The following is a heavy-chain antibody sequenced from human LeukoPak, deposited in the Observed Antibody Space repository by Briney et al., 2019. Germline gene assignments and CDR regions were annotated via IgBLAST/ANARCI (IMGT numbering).Heavy chain of an antibody. CDR2: IYHSGST. J-gene: IGHJ4*02. Sequence: SETLSLTCTVSGGSISSGGYYWSWIRQPPGKGLEWIGYIYHSGSTYYNPSLKSRVTISVDRSKNQFSLKLSSVTAADTAVYYCARRWSKQGFDYWGQGTLVTVSS. CDR3: ARRWSKQGFDY. D-gene: IGHD3-3*01. V-gene: IGHV4-30-2*01. CDR1: GGSISSGGYY.